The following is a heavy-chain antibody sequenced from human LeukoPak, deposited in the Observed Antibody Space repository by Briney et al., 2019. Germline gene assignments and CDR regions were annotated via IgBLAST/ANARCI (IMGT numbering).Heavy chain of an antibody. D-gene: IGHD5-24*01. CDR1: GGSISSGGYY. V-gene: IGHV4-61*08. CDR3: ARVRDGYNPYFDY. CDR2: IYYSGST. Sequence: PSETLSLTCTVSGGSISSGGYYWSWIRQHPGKGLEWIGYIYYSGSTNYNPSLKSRVTISVDTSKNQFSLKLSSVTAADTAVYYCARVRDGYNPYFDYWGQGTLVTVSS. J-gene: IGHJ4*02.